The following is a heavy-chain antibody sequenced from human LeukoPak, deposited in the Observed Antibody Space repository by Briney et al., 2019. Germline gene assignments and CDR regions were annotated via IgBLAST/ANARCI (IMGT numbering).Heavy chain of an antibody. CDR1: GLTFSNYA. D-gene: IGHD3-16*01. J-gene: IGHJ4*02. Sequence: GGSLRLSCVGSGLTFSNYAMTSVRQAPGRGLEWVSIIRSGSRAIFSADALKGQFTISRDDAKNLLYLDMGRLRAEDTAVYYCARAHRGVARHFDFWGQGTLVTVSS. CDR3: ARAHRGVARHFDF. V-gene: IGHV3-21*01. CDR2: IRSGSRAI.